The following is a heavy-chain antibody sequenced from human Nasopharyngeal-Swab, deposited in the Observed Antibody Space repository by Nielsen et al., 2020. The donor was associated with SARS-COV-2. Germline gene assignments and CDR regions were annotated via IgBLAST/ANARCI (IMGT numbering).Heavy chain of an antibody. CDR3: ARGGALAGNDYYYGMDF. V-gene: IGHV3-7*01. D-gene: IGHD6-19*01. CDR2: INEDGSEK. CDR1: GFTFSSYW. Sequence: GGSLRLSCAASGFTFSSYWMSWVRQAPGKGLEWVANINEDGSEKYYVDSVKGRFTISRDNAKKSLDLQMNSLRAEDTAVYYCARGGALAGNDYYYGMDFWGQGTTVTVSS. J-gene: IGHJ6*02.